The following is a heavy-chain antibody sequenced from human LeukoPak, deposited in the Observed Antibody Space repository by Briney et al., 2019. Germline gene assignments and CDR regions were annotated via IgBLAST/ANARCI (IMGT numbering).Heavy chain of an antibody. CDR3: AHTSRSDAFDI. J-gene: IGHJ3*02. CDR1: GGSISSYY. D-gene: IGHD2-2*02. V-gene: IGHV4-59*01. CDR2: IYYSGST. Sequence: SETLSLTCTVSGGSISSYYWNWIRQPPGKGLEWIGYIYYSGSTNYNPSLKSRVTISVDTSKNQFSLKLSSVTAADTAVYYCAHTSRSDAFDIWGQGTMVTVSS.